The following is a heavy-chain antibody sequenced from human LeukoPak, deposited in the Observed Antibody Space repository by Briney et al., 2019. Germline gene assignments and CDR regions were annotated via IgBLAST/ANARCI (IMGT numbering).Heavy chain of an antibody. CDR2: IIPIFGTA. V-gene: IGHV1-69*05. CDR3: ARELWFANAPGSWLDP. D-gene: IGHD3-10*01. CDR1: GGTFSSYA. J-gene: IGHJ5*02. Sequence: SVKVSCKASGGTFSSYAISWVRQAPGQGLEWMGGIIPIFGTANYAQKFQGRVTITTDESTSTAYMELNSLRSEDTAVYYCARELWFANAPGSWLDPWGQGTLVTVSS.